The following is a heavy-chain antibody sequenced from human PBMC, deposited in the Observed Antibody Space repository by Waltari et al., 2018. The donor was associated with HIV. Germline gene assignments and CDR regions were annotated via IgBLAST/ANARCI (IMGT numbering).Heavy chain of an antibody. Sequence: QLQLQESGPGLVKPSETLSLTCTVSGGSISSSSYYWGWIRQPPGKGLEWIGSIYYSGSTYYNPSLKSRVTISVDTSKNQFSLKLSSVTAADTAVYYCATTRTTDYGMDVWGQGTTVTVSS. V-gene: IGHV4-39*07. CDR3: ATTRTTDYGMDV. D-gene: IGHD4-17*01. J-gene: IGHJ6*02. CDR2: IYYSGST. CDR1: GGSISSSSYY.